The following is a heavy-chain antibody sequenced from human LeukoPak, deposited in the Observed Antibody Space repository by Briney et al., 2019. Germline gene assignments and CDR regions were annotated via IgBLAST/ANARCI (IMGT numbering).Heavy chain of an antibody. CDR2: IYTSGST. J-gene: IGHJ4*02. CDR3: AREGPITMVRGVMRSYFDY. V-gene: IGHV4-61*02. D-gene: IGHD3-10*01. CDR1: GGSISSGSYY. Sequence: SETLSLTCTVSGGSISSGSYYWRWIRQPAGTGLEWIVRIYTSGSTNYNPSLKSRVTISVDTSKNQFSLKLSSVTAADTAVYYCAREGPITMVRGVMRSYFDYWGQGTLVTVSS.